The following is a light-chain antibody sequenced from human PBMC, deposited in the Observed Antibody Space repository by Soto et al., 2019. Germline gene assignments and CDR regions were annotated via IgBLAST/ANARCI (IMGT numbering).Light chain of an antibody. V-gene: IGKV3-15*01. Sequence: EIEMTQSPATLSVSPGERATLSCRASQSVSSNLAWYQQRVGQAPKLLIYDASTRATGIPARFSGSGSGTEFTLTISRLQSEDFAVYYCQQYNDWPETFAQGTKVEIK. J-gene: IGKJ1*01. CDR1: QSVSSN. CDR3: QQYNDWPET. CDR2: DAS.